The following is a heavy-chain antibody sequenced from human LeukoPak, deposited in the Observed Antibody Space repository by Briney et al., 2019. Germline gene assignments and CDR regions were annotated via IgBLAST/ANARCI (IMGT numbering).Heavy chain of an antibody. V-gene: IGHV3-23*01. CDR3: AKDRSDSSTWYVGDY. CDR2: ISASGGST. Sequence: GGSLRLSRAASGFTFSSYAMSWVRQAPGKGLEWVSAISASGGSTYYADSVKGRFTISRDNSKNTLYLQMNSLRVEDTAVYYCAKDRSDSSTWYVGDYWGQGTLVTVSS. D-gene: IGHD6-13*01. J-gene: IGHJ4*02. CDR1: GFTFSSYA.